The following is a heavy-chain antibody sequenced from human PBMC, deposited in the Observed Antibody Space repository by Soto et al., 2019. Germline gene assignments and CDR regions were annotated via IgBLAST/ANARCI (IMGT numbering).Heavy chain of an antibody. CDR1: GFTFSSYA. CDR3: AKENGYSSSWFEFDY. CDR2: ISGSGGST. J-gene: IGHJ4*02. Sequence: GGSLRLSCAASGFTFSSYAMSWVRQAPGKGLEWVPAISGSGGSTYYADSVKGRFTISRDNSKNTLYLQMNSLRAEDTAVYYCAKENGYSSSWFEFDYWGKGTLVTVSS. V-gene: IGHV3-23*01. D-gene: IGHD6-13*01.